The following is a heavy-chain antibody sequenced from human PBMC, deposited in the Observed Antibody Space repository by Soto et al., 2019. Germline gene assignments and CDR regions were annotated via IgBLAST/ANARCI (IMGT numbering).Heavy chain of an antibody. CDR3: ARVPGFGDSPYWFDP. CDR1: GGSICNYY. J-gene: IGHJ5*02. D-gene: IGHD4-17*01. V-gene: IGHV4-59*12. CDR2: IYYSGST. Sequence: SETLSLTCTVSGGSICNYYWGWIRQPPGKGLEWIGYIYYSGSTYYNPSLKSRVTISIDTSKNQFSLKLSSVTAADTAVYYCARVPGFGDSPYWFDPWGQGTLVTVSS.